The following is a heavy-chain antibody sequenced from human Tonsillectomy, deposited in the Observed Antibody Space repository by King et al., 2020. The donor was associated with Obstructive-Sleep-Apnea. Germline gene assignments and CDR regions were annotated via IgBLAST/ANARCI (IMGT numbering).Heavy chain of an antibody. J-gene: IGHJ4*02. CDR3: ARQVVRGVIYFDY. Sequence: QLQESGPGLVKPSETLSLTCTVSGGSISSFYWSWIRQPPGKGLEWIGYIYYSGSTNYNPSLKSRLTISVDTSKNQFSLKLSSVTAADTAVYYCARQVVRGVIYFDYWGQGTLVTVSS. CDR2: IYYSGST. CDR1: GGSISSFY. D-gene: IGHD3-10*01. V-gene: IGHV4-59*08.